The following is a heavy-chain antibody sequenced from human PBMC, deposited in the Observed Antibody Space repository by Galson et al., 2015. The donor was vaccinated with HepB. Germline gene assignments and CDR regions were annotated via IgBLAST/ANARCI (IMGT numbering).Heavy chain of an antibody. D-gene: IGHD6-19*01. CDR1: GGSISSSSYY. V-gene: IGHV4-39*01. J-gene: IGHJ6*02. CDR3: ARQVAVAGTGGMDV. Sequence: SETLSLTCTVSGGSISSSSYYWGWIRQPPGKGLEWIGSIYYSGSTYYNPSLKSRVTISVDTSKNQFSLKLSSVTAADTAVYYCARQVAVAGTGGMDVWGQGTTVTVSS. CDR2: IYYSGST.